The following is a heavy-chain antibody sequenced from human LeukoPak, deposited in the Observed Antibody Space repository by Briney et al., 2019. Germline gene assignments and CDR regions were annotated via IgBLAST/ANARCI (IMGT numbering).Heavy chain of an antibody. CDR2: VYYSGST. J-gene: IGHJ4*02. V-gene: IGHV4-61*05. CDR1: GGSISSTSYY. Sequence: SVTLSLTCTVSGGSISSTSYYWGWIRQPPGKGLEWIGYVYYSGSTNYNPSLKSRVTISVDTSKKQFSLKLSSVTAADTAVYYCARRPDGTSHFDYWGQGTLVTVSS. CDR3: ARRPDGTSHFDY. D-gene: IGHD6-6*01.